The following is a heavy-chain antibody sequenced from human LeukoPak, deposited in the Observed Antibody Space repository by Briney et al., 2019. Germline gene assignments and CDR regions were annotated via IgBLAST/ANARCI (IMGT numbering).Heavy chain of an antibody. D-gene: IGHD2-21*02. CDR1: GYSISSGYY. V-gene: IGHV4-38-2*02. J-gene: IGHJ4*02. CDR3: ARDFVVVTAITYFDY. CDR2: IYHSGST. Sequence: SETLSLTCTVSGYSISSGYYWGWIRQPPGKGLEWIGSIYHSGSTYYNPSLKSRVTISVDTSKNQFSLKLSSVTAADTAVYYCARDFVVVTAITYFDYWGQGTLVTVSS.